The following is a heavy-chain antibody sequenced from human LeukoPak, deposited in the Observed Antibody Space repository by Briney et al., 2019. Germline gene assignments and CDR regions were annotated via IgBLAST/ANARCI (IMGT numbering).Heavy chain of an antibody. J-gene: IGHJ1*01. Sequence: PGRSLRLSCAASGFTFSSYAMHWVRQAPGKGLEWVAVISYDGSNKYYADSVKGRFTISRDNAKNSLYLQMNSLRAEDTAVYYCARGGEAAAVQHWGQGTLVTVSS. CDR1: GFTFSSYA. CDR3: ARGGEAAAVQH. CDR2: ISYDGSNK. V-gene: IGHV3-30-3*01. D-gene: IGHD6-13*01.